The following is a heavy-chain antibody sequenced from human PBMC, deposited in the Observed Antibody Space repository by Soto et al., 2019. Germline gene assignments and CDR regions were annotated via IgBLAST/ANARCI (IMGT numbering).Heavy chain of an antibody. CDR1: GIPVSRNY. V-gene: IGHV3-66*01. CDR2: IYSGGNI. D-gene: IGHD2-15*01. Sequence: GGSLRLSCAASGIPVSRNYMTWVRQAPGKGLEWVSAIYSGGNIYYAYSVKGRFAISRDDAKNSVYLQMNSLRAEDTAVYYCAREEGYCGGGYCFRSAFDLWGQGTVVTVS. J-gene: IGHJ3*01. CDR3: AREEGYCGGGYCFRSAFDL.